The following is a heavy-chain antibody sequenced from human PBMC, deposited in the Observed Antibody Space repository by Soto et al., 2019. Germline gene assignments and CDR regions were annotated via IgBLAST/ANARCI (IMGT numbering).Heavy chain of an antibody. V-gene: IGHV3-48*01. CDR1: GFSISDCS. CDR2: ISTNNDAI. Sequence: PGGSLRLSCAASGFSISDCSMNWVRRAPGKGLEWISYISTNNDAIYYADSVKGRFTISRDNAKNTLYLQMNSLRAEDTAVYYCAKDGIASWFDYWGQGTLVTVSS. J-gene: IGHJ4*02. D-gene: IGHD1-1*01. CDR3: AKDGIASWFDY.